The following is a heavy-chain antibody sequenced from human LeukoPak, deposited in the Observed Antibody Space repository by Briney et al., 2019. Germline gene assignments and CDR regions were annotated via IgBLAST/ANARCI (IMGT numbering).Heavy chain of an antibody. CDR3: AKDQGWADGSGDY. J-gene: IGHJ4*02. V-gene: IGHV3-23*01. CDR2: IDISGDNT. Sequence: HPGGSLRLSCAASGFTFSSYAMTWVRQAPGKGLEWVSTIDISGDNTYYADSVKGRFTISRDNSKNRLYLQMNGLRTEDTAVYYCAKDQGWADGSGDYWGQGTLVTVSS. D-gene: IGHD5-24*01. CDR1: GFTFSSYA.